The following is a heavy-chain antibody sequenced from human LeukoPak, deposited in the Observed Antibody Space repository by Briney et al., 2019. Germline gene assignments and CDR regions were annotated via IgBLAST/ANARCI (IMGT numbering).Heavy chain of an antibody. Sequence: PGGSLRLSCAASGFTFTTYWMIWVHQAPGKGLEWVASIKQDGSENSYVDSVRGRFTIFRDNGRNSMFLQMNSLRAEDTAVYFCARGNPMDVWGQGTTVTVSS. CDR1: GFTFTTYW. J-gene: IGHJ6*02. CDR3: ARGNPMDV. CDR2: IKQDGSEN. V-gene: IGHV3-7*04.